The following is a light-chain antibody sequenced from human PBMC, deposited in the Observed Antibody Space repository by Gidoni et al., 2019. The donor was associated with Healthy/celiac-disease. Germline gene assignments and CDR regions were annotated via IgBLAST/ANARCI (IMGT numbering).Light chain of an antibody. V-gene: IGKV3-11*01. CDR1: QSVSSY. CDR3: QQRSNWPPMYT. CDR2: DAS. Sequence: EIVLTQSPATLSLSPGERATLSCRASQSVSSYLAWSQQKPGQAHRLLISDASNRATGIPARFSGRRSGTDFTLTIRSLAPEDFAVYYCQQRSNWPPMYTFGQGTKLEIQ. J-gene: IGKJ2*01.